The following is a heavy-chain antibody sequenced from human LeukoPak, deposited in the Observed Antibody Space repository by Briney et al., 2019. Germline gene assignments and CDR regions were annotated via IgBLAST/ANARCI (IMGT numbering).Heavy chain of an antibody. D-gene: IGHD2-2*02. CDR3: ATIPLRKSPSYFDY. CDR1: GYTFTDYY. J-gene: IGHJ4*02. Sequence: ATVKISCKTSGYTFTDYYTHWVQQAPGRGLEWMGRVDPEDGKIIYAEKFQGRVTITADTSTSTAYMELSSLRSEDTAVYYCATIPLRKSPSYFDYWGQGTLVTVSS. V-gene: IGHV1-69-2*01. CDR2: VDPEDGKI.